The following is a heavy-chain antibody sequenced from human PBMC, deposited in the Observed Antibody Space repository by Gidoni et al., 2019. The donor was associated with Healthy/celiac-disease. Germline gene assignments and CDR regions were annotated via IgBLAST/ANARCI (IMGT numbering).Heavy chain of an antibody. J-gene: IGHJ4*02. V-gene: IGHV4-34*01. CDR2: INHSGST. CDR1: DGSFSGYY. D-gene: IGHD6-19*01. Sequence: QVQLQQWGAGLLKPSETLSLTCAVYDGSFSGYYWSWIRQPPGKGLEGIGEINHSGSTNYNPSLKSRVTISVDTSKNQFSLKLSAVTAADTAVYSCARGVILRKQWLVFWGQGTLVTVSS. CDR3: ARGVILRKQWLVF.